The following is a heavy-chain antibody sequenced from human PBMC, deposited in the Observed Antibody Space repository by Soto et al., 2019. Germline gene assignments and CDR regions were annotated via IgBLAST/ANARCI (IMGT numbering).Heavy chain of an antibody. J-gene: IGHJ6*02. CDR3: DRGHYYYGMDV. CDR1: GGSISRGGHY. CDR2: IYYSGTT. Sequence: PSGSLSLTCTVSGGSISRGGHYWSWIRQHPGKGLEWIGYIYYSGTTYYTPSLKSRLTMSMDRANDHFSLNLTSVTAADTAVYFCDRGHYYYGMDVCGHGLTVTVSS. V-gene: IGHV4-31*03.